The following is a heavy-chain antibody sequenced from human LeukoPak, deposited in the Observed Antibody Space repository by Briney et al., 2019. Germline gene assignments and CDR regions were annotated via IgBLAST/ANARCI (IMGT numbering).Heavy chain of an antibody. CDR3: ARNYYDSSGYYYHDY. D-gene: IGHD3-22*01. CDR1: GFTFSSYD. V-gene: IGHV3-30*03. J-gene: IGHJ4*02. CDR2: ISYDGSNK. Sequence: PGGSLRLSCAASGFTFSSYDIHWVRQAPGKGLEWVAVISYDGSNKYYADSVKGRFTISRDNSRNTLHLQMNSLRAEDTAVYYCARNYYDSSGYYYHDYWGQGTLVTVSS.